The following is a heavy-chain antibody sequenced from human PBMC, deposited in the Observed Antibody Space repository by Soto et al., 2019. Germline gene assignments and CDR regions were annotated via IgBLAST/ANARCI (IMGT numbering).Heavy chain of an antibody. J-gene: IGHJ6*02. V-gene: IGHV3-72*01. D-gene: IGHD6-19*01. Sequence: EVQLVESGGGLVQPGGSLRLSCAASGLIFSDYHMDWVRQAPGTGLEWVGRIRRKANSYTTEYAASVKGRFTIPRDDSKHSLYLQMNSLKSEDTAVYYCALLGGWSGGSSGMDVWGQGTTVTVSS. CDR2: IRRKANSYTT. CDR1: GLIFSDYH. CDR3: ALLGGWSGGSSGMDV.